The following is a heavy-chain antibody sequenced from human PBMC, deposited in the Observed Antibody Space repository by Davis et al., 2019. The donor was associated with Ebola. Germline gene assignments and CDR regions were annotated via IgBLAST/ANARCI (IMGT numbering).Heavy chain of an antibody. D-gene: IGHD5-12*01. CDR3: ARELGVATTFDY. CDR2: INPNNAAT. J-gene: IGHJ4*02. V-gene: IGHV1-2*02. CDR1: GYTFTGNY. Sequence: ASVKVSCKSSGYTFTGNYMHWVRQAPGQGLEWMGWINPNNAATNYAQNFQGRVTMTRDTSISTAYMELRRLRSDDTAVYYCARELGVATTFDYWGQGTLVTVSS.